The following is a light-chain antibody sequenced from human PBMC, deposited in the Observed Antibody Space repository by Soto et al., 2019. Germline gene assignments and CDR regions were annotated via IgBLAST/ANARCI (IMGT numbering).Light chain of an antibody. V-gene: IGLV1-40*01. CDR2: GNS. CDR3: QSYDSSLNGRGV. J-gene: IGLJ2*01. CDR1: SSNIGAGYD. Sequence: QAVVTQPPSVSGAPGQRVTISCTGSSSNIGAGYDVHWYQQLPGTAPKLLIYGNSNRPSGVPDRFSGSKSATSASLAITGLQAEDEADYYRQSYDSSLNGRGVFGGGTQLTVL.